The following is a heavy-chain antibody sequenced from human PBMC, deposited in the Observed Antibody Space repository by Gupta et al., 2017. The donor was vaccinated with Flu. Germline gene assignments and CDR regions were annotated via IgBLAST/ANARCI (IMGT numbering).Heavy chain of an antibody. D-gene: IGHD3-22*01. J-gene: IGHJ4*02. CDR2: ISYDGSNK. CDR1: GFTFSSYG. Sequence: QVQLVESGGGVVQPGRSLRLSCAASGFTFSSYGMHWVRQAPGKGLEWVAVISYDGSNKYYADSVKGRFTISRDNSKNTLYLQMNSLIAEDTAVYYCAKESIYDSSGYYFDYWGQGTLVTVSS. CDR3: AKESIYDSSGYYFDY. V-gene: IGHV3-30*18.